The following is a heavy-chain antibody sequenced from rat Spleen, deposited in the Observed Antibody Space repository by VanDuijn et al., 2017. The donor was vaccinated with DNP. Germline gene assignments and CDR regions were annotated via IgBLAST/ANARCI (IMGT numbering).Heavy chain of an antibody. J-gene: IGHJ2*01. CDR1: GFIFSNYG. CDR2: ISPSGGDI. Sequence: EVQLVESGGGLVQPGRSLKVSCAVSGFIFSNYGMHWIRQAPTQGLEWVGSISPSGGDIYYRDSVKGRFTVSRDNAENTLYLQMDSLRSEDTATYYCARHYYGYNYLDYWGQGVMVTVSS. CDR3: ARHYYGYNYLDY. V-gene: IGHV5-19*01. D-gene: IGHD1-12*03.